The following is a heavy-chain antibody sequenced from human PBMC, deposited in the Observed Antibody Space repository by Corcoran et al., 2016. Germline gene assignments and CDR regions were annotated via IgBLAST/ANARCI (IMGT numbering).Heavy chain of an antibody. V-gene: IGHV3-48*04. D-gene: IGHD2-8*01. Sequence: EVQLVESGGGLVQPGGSLRLSCAASGFTFSSYSMNWVRQAPGKGLEWVSYISSSSSTIYYADSVKGRFTISRDNAKNSLYLQMNSLRAEDTAVYYCARAPEWGSTYYYYYGMDVWGQGTTVTVSS. J-gene: IGHJ6*02. CDR1: GFTFSSYS. CDR2: ISSSSSTI. CDR3: ARAPEWGSTYYYYYGMDV.